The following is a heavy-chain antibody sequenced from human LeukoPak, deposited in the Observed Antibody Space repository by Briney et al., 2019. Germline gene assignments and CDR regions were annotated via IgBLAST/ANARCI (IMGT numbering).Heavy chain of an antibody. V-gene: IGHV3-23*01. D-gene: IGHD1-26*01. J-gene: IGHJ4*02. CDR3: AKVSLHNSKWETSMYFDY. Sequence: GGSLRLSCAASGFTFSSYAMSWVRQAPAKGLEWVSSISGSGGSTYYADSVKGRFTISRDNSKNTLYLQMNSLRAEDTAVYYCAKVSLHNSKWETSMYFDYWGQGTLVTVSS. CDR2: ISGSGGST. CDR1: GFTFSSYA.